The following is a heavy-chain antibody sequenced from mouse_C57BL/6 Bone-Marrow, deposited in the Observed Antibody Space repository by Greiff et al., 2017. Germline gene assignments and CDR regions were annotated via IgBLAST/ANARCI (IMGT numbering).Heavy chain of an antibody. D-gene: IGHD6-1*01. V-gene: IGHV1-59*01. Sequence: VQLQQPGAELVRPGTSVKLSCKASGYTFTSYWMHWVKQRPGQGLEWIGVIDPSDSYTNYNQKFKGKATLTVDTSSSTAYMQLSSLTSEDSAVYYSARGGLPLLAAWNAMDYWGQGTSVTVSS. CDR1: GYTFTSYW. CDR2: IDPSDSYT. J-gene: IGHJ4*01. CDR3: ARGGLPLLAAWNAMDY.